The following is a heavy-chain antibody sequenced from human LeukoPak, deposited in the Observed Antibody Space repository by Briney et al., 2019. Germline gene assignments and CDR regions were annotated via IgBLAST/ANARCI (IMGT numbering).Heavy chain of an antibody. CDR1: GFTFSSYG. D-gene: IGHD6-19*01. CDR3: AKDQWNPDY. V-gene: IGHV3-33*06. J-gene: IGHJ4*02. Sequence: PGGSLRLCCAASGFTFSSYGMHGVRQAPGKGLEGVAVVWDDGSSQNYADSVKGRFTISRDNSKNMLYLQMNSLRAEDTAVYYCAKDQWNPDYWGQGTLVSVSS. CDR2: VWDDGSSQ.